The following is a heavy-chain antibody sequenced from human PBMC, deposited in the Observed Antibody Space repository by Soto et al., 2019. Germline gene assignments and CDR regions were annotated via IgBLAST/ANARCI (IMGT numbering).Heavy chain of an antibody. Sequence: QVQLVESGGGLVKPGGSLRLSCAASGFTFSDYYMSWIRQAPGKGLEWVSYISSSGSTIYYADSVKGRFTISRDNSTNFMYRQIGRLIAADTAVYYCARRGSQHCLVWGGAFGFWCQGKMVTVS. CDR1: GFTFSDYY. J-gene: IGHJ3*01. CDR2: ISSSGSTI. CDR3: ARRGSQHCLVWGGAFGF. D-gene: IGHD6-19*01. V-gene: IGHV3-11*01.